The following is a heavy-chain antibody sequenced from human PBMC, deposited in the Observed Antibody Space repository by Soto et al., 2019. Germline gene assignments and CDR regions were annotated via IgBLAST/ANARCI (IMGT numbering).Heavy chain of an antibody. J-gene: IGHJ6*02. V-gene: IGHV3-21*01. CDR3: ARRDYYYYGFDV. Sequence: EVQLVESGGGLVKPGGSLRLSCVASGFTFRSYSMNWVRQAPGKGLEWVSSISTSSSYIYYEDSVKGRFTISRDNAKNSLYLQMNSLRAEDTAVYYCARRDYYYYGFDVWGQGTRVTVSS. CDR1: GFTFRSYS. CDR2: ISTSSSYI.